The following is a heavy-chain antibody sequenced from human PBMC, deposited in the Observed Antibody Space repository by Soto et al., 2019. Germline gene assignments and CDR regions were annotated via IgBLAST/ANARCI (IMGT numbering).Heavy chain of an antibody. Sequence: SETLSLTCTVSGGSISSNNYYWAWVRQPPGKGLEWIASFFIGGTTYYNPSLQSRVTISVDTSKNQFSLKLSSVTAADTAVYYCARERPDGARLDPWGQGTLVTVSS. J-gene: IGHJ5*02. V-gene: IGHV4-39*02. CDR3: ARERPDGARLDP. D-gene: IGHD6-6*01. CDR2: FFIGGTT. CDR1: GGSISSNNYY.